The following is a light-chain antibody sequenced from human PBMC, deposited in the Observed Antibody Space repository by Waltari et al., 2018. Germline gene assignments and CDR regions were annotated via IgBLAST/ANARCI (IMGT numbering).Light chain of an antibody. V-gene: IGLV2-23*02. CDR3: CSFAGSSTS. CDR1: STDLGPYKL. J-gene: IGLJ1*01. CDR2: EVS. Sequence: QSALPQPASVSGSPGQSITISCSNISTDLGPYKLVPWYQQRPGKAPKLVIYEVSERPSGVSNRFSGSKSGDTASLTISGLQAEDEADYYCCSFAGSSTSFGTGTTVTVL.